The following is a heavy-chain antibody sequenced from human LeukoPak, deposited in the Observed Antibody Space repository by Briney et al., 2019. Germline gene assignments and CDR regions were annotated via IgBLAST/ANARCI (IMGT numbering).Heavy chain of an antibody. V-gene: IGHV1-69*05. D-gene: IGHD3-22*01. CDR2: IIPIFGTA. Sequence: ASVKVSCKASGGTFSSYAISWVRQAPGQGLEWMGRIIPIFGTANYAQKFQGRVTSTTDESTSTAYMELSSLRSEDTAVYYCARDPRRRSGYYELQWFDPWGQGTLVTVSS. J-gene: IGHJ5*02. CDR3: ARDPRRRSGYYELQWFDP. CDR1: GGTFSSYA.